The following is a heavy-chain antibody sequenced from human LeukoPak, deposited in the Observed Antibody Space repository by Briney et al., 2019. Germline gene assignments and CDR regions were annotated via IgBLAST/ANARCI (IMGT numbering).Heavy chain of an antibody. CDR2: SRNKADSYTA. Sequence: GGSLRLSCAVSGFTFRASFMSWVRQAPGKGLEWVGRSRNKADSYTAEYAASVKGRFTISRDESKSSLYVQISRLETEDAVLYYCATCSWYRLAYWGQGSLVTVSS. J-gene: IGHJ4*02. V-gene: IGHV3-72*01. D-gene: IGHD6-13*01. CDR1: GFTFRASF. CDR3: ATCSWYRLAY.